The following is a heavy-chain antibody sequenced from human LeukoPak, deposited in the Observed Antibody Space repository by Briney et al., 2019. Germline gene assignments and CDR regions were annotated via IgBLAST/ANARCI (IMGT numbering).Heavy chain of an antibody. CDR1: GSTFSSYA. Sequence: GGSLRLSCAASGSTFSSYAMSWVRQTPGKGLEWVSAISTNGDRTFYTDSVKGRFTISRDNSRNTLYLQMNSLRGEDTALYYCAKETVAVGSFITIDYWGQGTLVTVSS. D-gene: IGHD6-19*01. CDR3: AKETVAVGSFITIDY. J-gene: IGHJ4*02. CDR2: ISTNGDRT. V-gene: IGHV3-23*01.